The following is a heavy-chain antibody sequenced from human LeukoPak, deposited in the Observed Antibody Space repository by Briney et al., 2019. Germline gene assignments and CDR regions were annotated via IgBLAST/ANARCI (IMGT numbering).Heavy chain of an antibody. CDR3: ARGCSGGSCYSSEFDY. D-gene: IGHD2-15*01. CDR2: INAGNGNT. CDR1: GYTFTSYA. V-gene: IGHV1-3*01. J-gene: IGHJ4*02. Sequence: GASVKVSCKASGYTFTSYAMHWVRQAPGQRLEWMGWINAGNGNTKYSQKFQGRVTITRDTSASTAYMELSSLRSEDTAVYYCARGCSGGSCYSSEFDYWGQGTLVTVSS.